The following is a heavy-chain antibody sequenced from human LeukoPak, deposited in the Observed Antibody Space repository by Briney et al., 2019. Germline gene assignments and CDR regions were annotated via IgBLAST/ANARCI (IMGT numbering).Heavy chain of an antibody. CDR2: INLDGSEN. Sequence: PGGSLRLSCAASGFTFSNYWMTWVRQAPGKGLEGVASINLDGSENYYVDSVKGRFTISRDNAKNSLYLQMNSLRAEDTAVYYCATRSSHTSSWYVYLFWDYWGPGTLVTVSS. CDR3: ATRSSHTSSWYVYLFWDY. V-gene: IGHV3-7*02. J-gene: IGHJ4*02. D-gene: IGHD6-13*01. CDR1: GFTFSNYW.